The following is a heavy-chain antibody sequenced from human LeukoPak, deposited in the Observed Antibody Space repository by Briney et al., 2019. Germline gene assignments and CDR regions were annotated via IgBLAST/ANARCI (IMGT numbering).Heavy chain of an antibody. V-gene: IGHV1-18*04. CDR2: ISAYNGNT. D-gene: IGHD3-22*01. J-gene: IGHJ4*02. CDR1: GYAFNTYG. CDR3: AREPPITMIVVVLSY. Sequence: ASVKVSCKASGYAFNTYGISWVRQAPGQGLEWVGWISAYNGNTHYAQKLQGRVTMTTDTSTNTAYMELSSLRSEDTAVYYCAREPPITMIVVVLSYWGQGTLVTVSS.